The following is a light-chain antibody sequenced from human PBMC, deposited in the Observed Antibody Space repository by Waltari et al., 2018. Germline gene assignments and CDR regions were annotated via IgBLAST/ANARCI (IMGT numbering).Light chain of an antibody. V-gene: IGLV4-69*01. Sequence: QIVLTQSPSASASLGASVKLPCTPRSGPRSHAIVWPQPPPQKGPRYLMNLNPDGSHSKGDGIPDRFSGSRSGAEGYLTISSLQSGDEADYYCQTWGTGIMVFGGGTKLTVL. CDR1: SGPRSHA. CDR3: QTWGTGIMV. CDR2: LNPDGSH. J-gene: IGLJ3*02.